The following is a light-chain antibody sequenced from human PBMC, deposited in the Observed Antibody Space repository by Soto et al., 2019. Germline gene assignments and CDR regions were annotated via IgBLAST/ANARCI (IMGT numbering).Light chain of an antibody. CDR1: QSVSSSY. CDR2: GAS. CDR3: QQYNNWPQIT. Sequence: EIVLTQSPGTLSFSPGERATLSCRSSQSVSSSYLAWYQQKPGQAPRLLIYGASSRATGIPDRFSGSGSGTDFTLTISSLQSEDFAVYYCQQYNNWPQITFGQGTRLEIK. J-gene: IGKJ5*01. V-gene: IGKV3-20*01.